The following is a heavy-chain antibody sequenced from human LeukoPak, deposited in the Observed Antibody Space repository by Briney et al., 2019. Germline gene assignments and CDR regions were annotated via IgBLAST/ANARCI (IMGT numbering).Heavy chain of an antibody. V-gene: IGHV3-21*04. CDR2: ISSSSGYI. CDR1: GFTFSSCS. Sequence: PGGSLRLSCAASGFTFSSCSMNWVRQAPGKGLEWVSSISSSSGYIYYADSVKGRFTISRDNSKNSVYLQMNSLRAEDTAVYYCAKDRLFVVRAISPSYWGQGTLVTVSS. D-gene: IGHD3-10*01. J-gene: IGHJ4*02. CDR3: AKDRLFVVRAISPSY.